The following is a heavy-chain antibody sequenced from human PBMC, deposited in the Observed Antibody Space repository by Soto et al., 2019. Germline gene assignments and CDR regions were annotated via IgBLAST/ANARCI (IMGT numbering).Heavy chain of an antibody. D-gene: IGHD3-10*01. CDR3: ARCYYGSGSYLNLYYYYYYMDV. J-gene: IGHJ6*03. Sequence: ASVKVSCKASGYTFTSYGISWVRQAPGQGLEWMGWISAYNGNTNYAQKLQGRVTMTTDTSTSTAYMELRSLRSDDTAVYYCARCYYGSGSYLNLYYYYYYMDVWGKGTTVTVSS. CDR2: ISAYNGNT. V-gene: IGHV1-18*01. CDR1: GYTFTSYG.